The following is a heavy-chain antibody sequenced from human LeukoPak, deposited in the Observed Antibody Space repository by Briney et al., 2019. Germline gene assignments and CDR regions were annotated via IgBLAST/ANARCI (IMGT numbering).Heavy chain of an antibody. CDR1: GFTFSDYY. V-gene: IGHV3-11*01. D-gene: IGHD2-2*01. J-gene: IGHJ6*03. CDR3: AKEPGGCSSTSSPCYYYMDV. CDR2: ISSSGSTI. Sequence: PGGSLRLSCAASGFTFSDYYMSWIRQAPGKGLEWVSYISSSGSTIYYADSVKGRFTISRDNAKNSLYLQMNSLRAEDTAVYYCAKEPGGCSSTSSPCYYYMDVWGKGTTVTVSS.